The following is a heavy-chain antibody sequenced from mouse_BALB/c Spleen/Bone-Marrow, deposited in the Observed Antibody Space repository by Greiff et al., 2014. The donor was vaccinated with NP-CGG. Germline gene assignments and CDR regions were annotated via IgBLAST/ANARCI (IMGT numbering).Heavy chain of an antibody. Sequence: QVQLKQSGAELVKPGASVKLSCKASGYTFTSYYIYWVKQRPGQGLEWIGEINPSNGGTNFNEKFKSKATLTVDKSSSTAYTQLSSLTSEDSAVYYCTRSRRAMDYWGQGTSVTVSS. CDR2: INPSNGGT. CDR1: GYTFTSYY. D-gene: IGHD2-12*01. CDR3: TRSRRAMDY. V-gene: IGHV1S81*02. J-gene: IGHJ4*01.